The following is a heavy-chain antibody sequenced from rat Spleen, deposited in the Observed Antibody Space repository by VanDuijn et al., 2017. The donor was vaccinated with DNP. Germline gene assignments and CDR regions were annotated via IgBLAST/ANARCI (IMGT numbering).Heavy chain of an antibody. CDR1: GFTFSNYG. CDR3: TRGYYYTLDY. D-gene: IGHD1-6*01. J-gene: IGHJ2*01. Sequence: EVQLVESGGGLVQPGRSLKLSCVASGFTFSNYGMAWVRQAPRKGLEWVATIGISGGSTYYRDSVKGRFTISRDNAKSILYLQMDSVRSDDTATYYCTRGYYYTLDYWGQGVMVTVSS. CDR2: IGISGGST. V-gene: IGHV5-29*01.